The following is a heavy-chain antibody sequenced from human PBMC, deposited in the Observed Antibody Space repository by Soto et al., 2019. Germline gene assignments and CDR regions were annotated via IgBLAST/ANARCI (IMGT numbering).Heavy chain of an antibody. Sequence: SVKVSCKASGFTFTSSAVQWVRQARGQRLEWIGWIVVGSGNTNYAQKFQERVTITRDMSTSTAYMELSSLRSEDTAVYYCAADVGIVGAHKEVWGQGTLVTVSS. CDR3: AADVGIVGAHKEV. D-gene: IGHD1-26*01. CDR2: IVVGSGNT. CDR1: GFTFTSSA. J-gene: IGHJ4*02. V-gene: IGHV1-58*01.